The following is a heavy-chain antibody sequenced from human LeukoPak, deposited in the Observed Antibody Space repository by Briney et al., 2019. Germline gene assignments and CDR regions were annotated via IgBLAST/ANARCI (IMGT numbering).Heavy chain of an antibody. CDR3: ARGQRLQRIHYYYYGMDV. CDR1: GGSFSGYY. CDR2: INHSGST. V-gene: IGHV4-34*01. J-gene: IGHJ6*02. Sequence: SETLSLTCAVYGGSFSGYYWSWIRQPPGKGLEWIGEINHSGSTNYNPSLKSRVTISVDTSKNQFSLKLSSVTAADTAVYYCARGQRLQRIHYYYYGMDVWGQGTTVTVSS. D-gene: IGHD4-11*01.